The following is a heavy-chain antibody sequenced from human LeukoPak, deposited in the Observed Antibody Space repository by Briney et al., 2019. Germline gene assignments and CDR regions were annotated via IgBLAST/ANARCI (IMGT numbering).Heavy chain of an antibody. V-gene: IGHV4-4*07. Sequence: PSETLSLTCTVSGGSISSYYWSWIRQPAGKGLEWIGRIYTSGSTNYNPSLKSRVTMSVDTSKNQFSLKLSSVTAADTAVYYCARALSGYCSSTSCFDYYYYYMDVWGKGTTVTISS. CDR2: IYTSGST. CDR3: ARALSGYCSSTSCFDYYYYYMDV. D-gene: IGHD2-2*03. J-gene: IGHJ6*03. CDR1: GGSISSYY.